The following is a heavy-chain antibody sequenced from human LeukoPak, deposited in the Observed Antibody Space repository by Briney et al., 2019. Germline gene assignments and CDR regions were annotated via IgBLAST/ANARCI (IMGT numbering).Heavy chain of an antibody. V-gene: IGHV1-8*01. Sequence: RVASVKVSCKASGYTFTSYDINWVRQAPGQGLEWMGWMNPNSGNTGYAQKFQGRVTMTRNTSIRTAYMELGSLRSEDTAVYYCARVPSGGDKFDPWGQGTLVTVSS. CDR2: MNPNSGNT. CDR1: GYTFTSYD. CDR3: ARVPSGGDKFDP. D-gene: IGHD6-25*01. J-gene: IGHJ5*02.